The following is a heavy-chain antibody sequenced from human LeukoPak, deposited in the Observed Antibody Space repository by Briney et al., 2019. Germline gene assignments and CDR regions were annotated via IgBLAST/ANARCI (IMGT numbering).Heavy chain of an antibody. V-gene: IGHV4-34*01. J-gene: IGHJ3*01. D-gene: IGHD1-26*01. CDR1: GGSFSGYY. Sequence: SETLSLTCAVYGGSFSGYYWSWIRQPPGKGLEWIGEINHSGSTNYNPSLKSRVTISVDTSKNQFSLKLSSVTAADTAVYYFARLVGATTTHNWGQGTMVTVSS. CDR2: INHSGST. CDR3: ARLVGATTTHN.